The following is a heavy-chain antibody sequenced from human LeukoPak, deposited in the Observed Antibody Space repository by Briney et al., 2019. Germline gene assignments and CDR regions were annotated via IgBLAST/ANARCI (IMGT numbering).Heavy chain of an antibody. D-gene: IGHD5-12*01. V-gene: IGHV1-2*02. Sequence: ASVKVSCKASGYTFTGYYMHWVRQAPGRGLEWMGWINPNSGGTNYAQKFQGRVTMTRDTSISTAYMELSRLRYDDTAVYYRAAREIVATVRYYYYGMDVWGQGTTVTVSS. CDR2: INPNSGGT. J-gene: IGHJ6*02. CDR1: GYTFTGYY. CDR3: AAREIVATVRYYYYGMDV.